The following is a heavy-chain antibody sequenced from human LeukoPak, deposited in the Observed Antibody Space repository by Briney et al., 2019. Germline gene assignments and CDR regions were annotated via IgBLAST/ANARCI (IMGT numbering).Heavy chain of an antibody. V-gene: IGHV4-31*03. CDR2: IGYSGDT. Sequence: SQTLSLTCSVTGGSTSSAGYYWGWIRRHPVKGLEWIGYIGYSGDTNYNPSLKSRVTISVDTSKNQFSLKLSSVTAADTAVYYCARSHDSSDGFDYWGQGTLVTVSS. D-gene: IGHD3-22*01. CDR3: ARSHDSSDGFDY. CDR1: GGSTSSAGYY. J-gene: IGHJ4*02.